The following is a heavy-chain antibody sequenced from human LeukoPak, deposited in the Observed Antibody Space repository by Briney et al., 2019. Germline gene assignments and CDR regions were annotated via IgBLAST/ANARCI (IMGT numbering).Heavy chain of an antibody. Sequence: SETLSLTCSVSGGSVAPYYWNWIRQSPGKGLEWIGYIHYSGSTKYNPSLESRVTISVDTSRNQFFLKLNSVTAADTAVYFCARGDSDYDDAFLIWGQGTMVSVSS. CDR2: IHYSGST. CDR1: GGSVAPYY. D-gene: IGHD5-12*01. V-gene: IGHV4-59*02. CDR3: ARGDSDYDDAFLI. J-gene: IGHJ3*02.